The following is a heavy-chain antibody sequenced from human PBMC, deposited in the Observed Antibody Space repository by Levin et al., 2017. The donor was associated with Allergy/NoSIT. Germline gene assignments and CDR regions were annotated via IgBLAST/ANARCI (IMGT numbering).Heavy chain of an antibody. CDR2: ISYDGSDK. CDR1: GFTFSTYA. J-gene: IGHJ4*02. CDR3: ARCRISGSFYPFDY. Sequence: GESLKISCAASGFTFSTYAMHWVRQAPGKGLEWVAVISYDGSDKYYADSVKGRFTISRDNFKNTMYLQMNSLRVEDTAVYYCARCRISGSFYPFDYWGQGTLVTVSS. D-gene: IGHD1-26*01. V-gene: IGHV3-30*04.